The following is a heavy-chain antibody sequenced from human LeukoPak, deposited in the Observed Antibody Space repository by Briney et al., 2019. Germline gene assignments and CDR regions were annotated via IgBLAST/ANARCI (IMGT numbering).Heavy chain of an antibody. J-gene: IGHJ6*03. Sequence: ASVKVFCKASGYTFTGFYIYWVRQAPGQGLEWMGWINPNSGGTNYAQNLQGRVTMTTDTSTSTVYMELRSLRSDDTAVYYCAFSSYYLQGNYYYMDVWGKGTTVTVSS. V-gene: IGHV1-2*02. D-gene: IGHD1-26*01. CDR2: INPNSGGT. CDR3: AFSSYYLQGNYYYMDV. CDR1: GYTFTGFY.